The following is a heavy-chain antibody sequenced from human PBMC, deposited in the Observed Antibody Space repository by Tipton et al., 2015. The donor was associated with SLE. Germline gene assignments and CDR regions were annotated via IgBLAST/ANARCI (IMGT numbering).Heavy chain of an antibody. Sequence: SLRLSCAASGFTFSSYEMNWVRQAPGKGLEWVSGISWNSGSIGYADSVKGRFTISRDNAKNSLYLQMNSLRAEDTALYYCAKGSYSSSPFDYWGQGTLVTVSS. CDR2: ISWNSGSI. V-gene: IGHV3-9*01. D-gene: IGHD6-6*01. J-gene: IGHJ4*02. CDR1: GFTFSSYE. CDR3: AKGSYSSSPFDY.